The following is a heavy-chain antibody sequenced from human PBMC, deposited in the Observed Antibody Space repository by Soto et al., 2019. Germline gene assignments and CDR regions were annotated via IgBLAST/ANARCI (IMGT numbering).Heavy chain of an antibody. CDR3: AKDPGRAAAYLVFDY. CDR1: GFTFSSYA. V-gene: IGHV3-23*01. D-gene: IGHD6-13*01. CDR2: ISGSGGST. Sequence: EVQLLESGGGLVQPGGSLRLSCAASGFTFSSYAMSWVRQAPGKGLEWVSAISGSGGSTYYADSVKGRFTISRDNSTNTLYLQMTSLRAEDTAVYYCAKDPGRAAAYLVFDYWGQGTLVTVSS. J-gene: IGHJ4*02.